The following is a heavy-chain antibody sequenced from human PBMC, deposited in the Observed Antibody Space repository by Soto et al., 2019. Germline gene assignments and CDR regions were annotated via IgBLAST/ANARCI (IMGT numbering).Heavy chain of an antibody. CDR3: AKASSISWGVFDF. V-gene: IGHV3-23*01. J-gene: IGHJ4*02. Sequence: EVQLLESGGGLVQPGGSLRLSCAASGFTFSNNAMTWVRQAPEKGLEWVSFISANSGTTYFADSVKARFTISRDNSKNTLNLEMNSLRAEDTAVYYCAKASSISWGVFDFWGQGTLITVPS. CDR2: ISANSGTT. CDR1: GFTFSNNA. D-gene: IGHD6-13*01.